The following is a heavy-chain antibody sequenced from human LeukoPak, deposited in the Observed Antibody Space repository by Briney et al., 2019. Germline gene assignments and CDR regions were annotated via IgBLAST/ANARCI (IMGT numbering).Heavy chain of an antibody. CDR1: GFSLSTSGVG. Sequence: SGPTLVKPTQTLTLTCTFSGFSLSTSGVGVGWIRLHPGKALEWLALIYWDDDKRYSPSLKSRLTITKDTSKNQVVLTMTNMDPVDTATYYCAHSKAVAGLNNFDYWGQGTLVTVSS. V-gene: IGHV2-5*02. CDR3: AHSKAVAGLNNFDY. D-gene: IGHD6-19*01. CDR2: IYWDDDK. J-gene: IGHJ4*02.